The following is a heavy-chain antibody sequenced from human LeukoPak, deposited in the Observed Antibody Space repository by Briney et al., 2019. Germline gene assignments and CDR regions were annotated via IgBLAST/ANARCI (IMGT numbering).Heavy chain of an antibody. CDR1: GGSISSSYYY. V-gene: IGHV4-61*05. D-gene: IGHD1-26*01. CDR3: ARGRGTYYYYGMDV. Sequence: SETLSLTCTVSGGSISSSYYYWGWIRQPPGKGLEWIGYIYYSGSTNYNPSLKSRVTISVDTSKNQFSLKLSSVTAADTAVYYCARGRGTYYYYGMDVWGQGTTVTVSS. J-gene: IGHJ6*02. CDR2: IYYSGST.